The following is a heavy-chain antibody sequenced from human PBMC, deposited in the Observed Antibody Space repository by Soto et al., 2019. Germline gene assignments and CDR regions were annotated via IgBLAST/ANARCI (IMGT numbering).Heavy chain of an antibody. CDR3: AQTTGWPGFDY. CDR1: GASIRNFY. J-gene: IGHJ4*02. Sequence: QVHLQESGPGLVKPSETMSLTCTASGASIRNFYWNWVRQFPGKGLEWIGHIYNGERTNYNPSLKSRVTISVDTSKNQFSLKLSSVTGADTAGYYGAQTTGWPGFDYWGQGTLVTVSS. D-gene: IGHD6-19*01. V-gene: IGHV4-59*01. CDR2: IYNGERT.